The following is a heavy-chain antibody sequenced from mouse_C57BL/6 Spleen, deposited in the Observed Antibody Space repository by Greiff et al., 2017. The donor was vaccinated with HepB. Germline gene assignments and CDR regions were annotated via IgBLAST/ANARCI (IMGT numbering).Heavy chain of an antibody. D-gene: IGHD1-1*01. CDR1: GYTFTSYW. CDR2: IDPSDSYT. CDR3: ARVFITTVVAYYFDY. V-gene: IGHV1-69*01. J-gene: IGHJ2*01. Sequence: QVQLQQPGAELVMPGASVKLSCKASGYTFTSYWMHWVKQRPGQGLEWIGEIDPSDSYTNYNQKFKGKSTLTVDKSSSTAYMQLSSLTSEDSAVYYCARVFITTVVAYYFDYWGQGTTLTVSS.